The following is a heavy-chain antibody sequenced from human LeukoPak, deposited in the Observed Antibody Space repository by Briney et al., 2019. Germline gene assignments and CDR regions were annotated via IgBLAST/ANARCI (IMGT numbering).Heavy chain of an antibody. Sequence: ASVKVSCKASGYTFTSYGISWVRQAPGQGFEWMGWISAYNGNTNYAQKLQGRVTMTTDTSTSTAYMELRSLRSDDTAVYYCARVPIVVVPAAFYYYMDVWGKGTTVTVSS. CDR3: ARVPIVVVPAAFYYYMDV. V-gene: IGHV1-18*01. J-gene: IGHJ6*03. D-gene: IGHD2-2*01. CDR1: GYTFTSYG. CDR2: ISAYNGNT.